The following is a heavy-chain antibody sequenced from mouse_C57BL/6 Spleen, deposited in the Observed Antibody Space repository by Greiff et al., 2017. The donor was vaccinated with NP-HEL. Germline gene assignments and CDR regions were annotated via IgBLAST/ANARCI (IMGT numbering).Heavy chain of an antibody. J-gene: IGHJ2*01. CDR1: GFTFSDYY. D-gene: IGHD1-1*01. CDR3: ARDRYYGSRGYFDY. CDR2: INYDGSST. V-gene: IGHV5-16*01. Sequence: EVKLVESEGGLVQPGSSMKLSCTASGFTFSDYYMAWVRQVPEKGLEWVANINYDGSSTYYLDSLKSRFIISRDNAKNILYLQMSSLKSEDTATYYCARDRYYGSRGYFDYWGQGTTLTVSS.